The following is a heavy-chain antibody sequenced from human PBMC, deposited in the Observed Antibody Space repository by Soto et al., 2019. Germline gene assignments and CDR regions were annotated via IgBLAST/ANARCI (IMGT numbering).Heavy chain of an antibody. J-gene: IGHJ5*02. CDR3: ARTIPAARFFWFDP. CDR2: IYYSGST. D-gene: IGHD2-2*01. Sequence: QVQLQESGPGLVKPSETLSLTCTVSGGSISSYYWSWIRQPPGKGLEWIGYIYYSGSTHYNPSLKSRVTISVDTSKNQFSLKLSSVTAADTAVYYCARTIPAARFFWFDPWGQGTLVTVSS. CDR1: GGSISSYY. V-gene: IGHV4-59*08.